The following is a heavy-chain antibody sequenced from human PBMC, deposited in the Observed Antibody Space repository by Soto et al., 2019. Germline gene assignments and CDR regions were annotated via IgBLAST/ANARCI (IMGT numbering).Heavy chain of an antibody. Sequence: ASVKVSCKASGYTFTSYGISWVRQAPGQGLEWMGWISAYNGNTNYAQKLQGRVTMTTDTSTSTAYMELRSLRSDDTAVYYCAGTRDIVVVPAAIQWDNWFDPWGQGNMVTVYS. CDR2: ISAYNGNT. CDR3: AGTRDIVVVPAAIQWDNWFDP. D-gene: IGHD2-2*01. V-gene: IGHV1-18*01. J-gene: IGHJ5*02. CDR1: GYTFTSYG.